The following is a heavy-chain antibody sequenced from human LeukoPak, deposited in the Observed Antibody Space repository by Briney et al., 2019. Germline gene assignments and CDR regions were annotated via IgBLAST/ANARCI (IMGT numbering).Heavy chain of an antibody. Sequence: SVKVSCKASGGTFSSYATSWVRQAPGQGLEWMGGIIPIFGTANYAQKFQGRVTITTDESTSTAYMELSSLRSEDTAVYYCARVADYVWGSYRNPLAYWGQGTLVTVSS. J-gene: IGHJ4*02. D-gene: IGHD3-16*02. CDR1: GGTFSSYA. V-gene: IGHV1-69*05. CDR2: IIPIFGTA. CDR3: ARVADYVWGSYRNPLAY.